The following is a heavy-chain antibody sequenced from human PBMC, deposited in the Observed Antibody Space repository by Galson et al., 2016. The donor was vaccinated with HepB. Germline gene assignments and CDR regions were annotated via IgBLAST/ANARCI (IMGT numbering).Heavy chain of an antibody. D-gene: IGHD3-9*01. Sequence: SVKVSCKASGGTFSSYAISWLRQAPGQGLEWLGGLFPTLGTANYAQRFQGRVTITADKSTSTAYMELRSLRSEDTAVYYCARDRGIFRYFDWLPGPKGDGFDIWGQGTMVTVSS. V-gene: IGHV1-69*06. CDR3: ARDRGIFRYFDWLPGPKGDGFDI. CDR2: LFPTLGTA. J-gene: IGHJ3*02. CDR1: GGTFSSYA.